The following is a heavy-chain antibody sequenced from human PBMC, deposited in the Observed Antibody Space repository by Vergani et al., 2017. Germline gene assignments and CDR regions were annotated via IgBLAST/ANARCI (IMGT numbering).Heavy chain of an antibody. Sequence: QITLRESGPTLVKPTQTLTLTCTCSGFPLNTGGEGVGWIRQPPGRALEWLAFVYWNDDERYSPSLKSSVTITKDTSKNEVILTIATMDTVDTATYYCVQRLGYFDWYGAFDVWGQGTMVTVSS. CDR3: VQRLGYFDWYGAFDV. CDR2: VYWNDDE. D-gene: IGHD3-9*01. V-gene: IGHV2-5*01. J-gene: IGHJ3*01. CDR1: GFPLNTGGEG.